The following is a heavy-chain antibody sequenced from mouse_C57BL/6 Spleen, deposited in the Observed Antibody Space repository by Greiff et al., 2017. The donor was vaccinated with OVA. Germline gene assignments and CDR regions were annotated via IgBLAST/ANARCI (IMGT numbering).Heavy chain of an antibody. CDR3: APLRRGYFDV. D-gene: IGHD1-1*01. CDR2: IDPSDSET. J-gene: IGHJ1*03. V-gene: IGHV1-52*01. CDR1: GYTFTSYW. Sequence: QVQLQQPGAELVRPGSSVKLFCKASGYTFTSYWMHWVKQRPIQGLEWIGNIDPSDSETHYNQKFKDKATLTVDKSSSTAYMQLSSLTSEDSAVYYCAPLRRGYFDVWGTGTTVTVSS.